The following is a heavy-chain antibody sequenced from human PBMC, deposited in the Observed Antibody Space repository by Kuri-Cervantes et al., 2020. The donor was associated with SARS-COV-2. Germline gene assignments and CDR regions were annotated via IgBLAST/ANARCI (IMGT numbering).Heavy chain of an antibody. J-gene: IGHJ6*02. D-gene: IGHD3-10*01. CDR2: ISYDGSNK. Sequence: GESLKISCAASGFTFSSYAMHWVRQAPGKGLEWVAVISYDGSNKYYADSVKGRFTISRDNSKNTLYLQMNSLRAEDTAVYYCARGESGSYKYYYYYGMDVWGQGTRSPSP. V-gene: IGHV3-30-3*01. CDR3: ARGESGSYKYYYYYGMDV. CDR1: GFTFSSYA.